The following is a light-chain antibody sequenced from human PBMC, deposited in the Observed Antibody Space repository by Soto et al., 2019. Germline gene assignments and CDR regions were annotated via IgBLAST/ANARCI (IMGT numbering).Light chain of an antibody. CDR2: AAS. CDR3: HQSYSTPTWT. Sequence: DIQMTQSPSSLSASVGDRVTITCRASQSISSYLNWYQQKPGKAPKLLIYAASSLQSGVPSRFSGSGSGTDFTLTISSLQPEDFGTYYCHQSYSTPTWTFGQGTKVEIK. V-gene: IGKV1-39*01. CDR1: QSISSY. J-gene: IGKJ1*01.